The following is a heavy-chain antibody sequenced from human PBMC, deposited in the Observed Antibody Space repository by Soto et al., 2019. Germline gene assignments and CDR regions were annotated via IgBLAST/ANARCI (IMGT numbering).Heavy chain of an antibody. Sequence: GGSLRLSCAASGFTFINYWMSWVRQAPGKGLEWVANIKQDGREKYYVDSVKGRFTISRDNAKNLLYLQMNSLRAEDTAFYYCAREPASVDYWGQGTLVTVSS. CDR2: IKQDGREK. CDR3: AREPASVDY. V-gene: IGHV3-7*01. CDR1: GFTFINYW. J-gene: IGHJ4*02.